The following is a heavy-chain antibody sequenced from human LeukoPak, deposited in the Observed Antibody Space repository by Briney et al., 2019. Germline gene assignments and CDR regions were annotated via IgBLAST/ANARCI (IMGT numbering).Heavy chain of an antibody. D-gene: IGHD3-22*01. J-gene: IGHJ5*02. CDR1: GYTFTGSY. CDR3: ARDEARYSSGYYPNWFDP. V-gene: IGHV1-18*04. CDR2: ISAYNGNT. Sequence: ASLKVSCKASGYTFTGSYIHWVRQAPGQGLEWMGWISAYNGNTHYAQKLQGRVTMTTDTSTSTAYMELRSLRSDDTAVYYCARDEARYSSGYYPNWFDPWGQGTLVTVSS.